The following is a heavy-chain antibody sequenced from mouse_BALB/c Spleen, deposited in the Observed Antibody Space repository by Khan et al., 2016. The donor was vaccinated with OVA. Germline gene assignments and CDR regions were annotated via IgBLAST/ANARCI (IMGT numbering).Heavy chain of an antibody. CDR1: GYIFTSYW. CDR2: IYPGTDNT. D-gene: IGHD3-2*02. J-gene: IGHJ2*01. Sequence: QIQLVQSGAELVRPGASVKLSCKTSGYIFTSYWIHWVKQRSGQGLEWIARIYPGTDNTYFNEKLKDKATLTADKSSSTAYMHLSSLKSEDSAVYFCAREEAFYYFDYWGQGTTLTGSS. V-gene: IGHV1-76*01. CDR3: AREEAFYYFDY.